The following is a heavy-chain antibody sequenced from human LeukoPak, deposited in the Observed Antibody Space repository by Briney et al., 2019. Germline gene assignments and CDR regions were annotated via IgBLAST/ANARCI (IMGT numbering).Heavy chain of an antibody. V-gene: IGHV3-21*01. CDR1: GFTLSTHG. CDR2: ISSSGSYI. CDR3: ARGTYRSSSPSIGMPYYLDY. D-gene: IGHD6-6*01. J-gene: IGHJ4*02. Sequence: GRSLTLSCAASGFTLSTHGMHWVRQAPGKGLEWVSSISSSGSYIFYAQSVEGRLIISRDNAKNSHYLQMNSLRVDDAAVYFCARGTYRSSSPSIGMPYYLDYWGQGILVTVSS.